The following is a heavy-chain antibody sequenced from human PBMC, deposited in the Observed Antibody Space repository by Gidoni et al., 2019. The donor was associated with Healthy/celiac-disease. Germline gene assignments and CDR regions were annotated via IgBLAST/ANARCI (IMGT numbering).Heavy chain of an antibody. CDR2: IYYSGST. D-gene: IGHD3-3*01. Sequence: QVQLQESGPGLVKPSQTLSLTCTVSGGSISSGGYYWSWIRQHPGKGLEWIGYIYYSGSTYYNPSLKSRVTISVDTSKNQFSRKLSSVTAADTAVYYCARGDYDFWSGSHSENYYYYGMDVWGQGTTVTVSS. V-gene: IGHV4-31*03. CDR3: ARGDYDFWSGSHSENYYYYGMDV. CDR1: GGSISSGGYY. J-gene: IGHJ6*02.